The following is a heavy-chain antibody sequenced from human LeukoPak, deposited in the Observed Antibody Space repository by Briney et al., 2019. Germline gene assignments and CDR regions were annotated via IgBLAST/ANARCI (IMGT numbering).Heavy chain of an antibody. V-gene: IGHV1-2*02. Sequence: ASVKVSCKASGYTFTGHYIHWIRHVPGQGLEWMGWMNPDSGGTNYAQKFQGRVTMTRDTSTNTAYMDLNRLGSDDTALYYCAMITVTTGIDSWGQGTLVAVSS. CDR1: GYTFTGHY. CDR2: MNPDSGGT. CDR3: AMITVTTGIDS. D-gene: IGHD4-17*01. J-gene: IGHJ4*02.